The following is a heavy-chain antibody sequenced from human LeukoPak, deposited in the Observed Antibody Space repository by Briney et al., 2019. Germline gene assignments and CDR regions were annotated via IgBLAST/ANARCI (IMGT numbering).Heavy chain of an antibody. CDR3: AKTRAYSYGYSDYYYYMDV. CDR1: GFTFSSYS. V-gene: IGHV3-48*01. J-gene: IGHJ6*03. CDR2: ISSSSSTI. Sequence: GGSLRLSCAASGFTFSSYSMNWVRQAPGKGLEWVSYISSSSSTIYYADSVKGRFTISRDNSKNTLYLQMNSLRPEDTAVYYCAKTRAYSYGYSDYYYYMDVWGKGTTVTVSS. D-gene: IGHD5-18*01.